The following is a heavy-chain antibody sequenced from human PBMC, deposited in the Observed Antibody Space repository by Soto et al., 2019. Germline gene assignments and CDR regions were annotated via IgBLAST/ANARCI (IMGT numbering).Heavy chain of an antibody. D-gene: IGHD4-17*01. CDR3: ARDLRGHYGP. CDR2: VSGSSSYI. CDR1: GFTFTRYS. V-gene: IGHV3-21*06. Sequence: GGSLRLSCAASGFTFTRYSMNWVRQAPGKGLEWVSSVSGSSSYIYYADSVKGRFTVSRDNANNLVFLQMNGLRPEDTAMYYCARDLRGHYGPWGQGTMVTVSS. J-gene: IGHJ3*01.